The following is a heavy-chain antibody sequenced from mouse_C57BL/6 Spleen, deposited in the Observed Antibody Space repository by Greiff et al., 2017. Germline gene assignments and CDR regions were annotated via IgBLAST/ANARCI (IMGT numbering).Heavy chain of an antibody. J-gene: IGHJ2*01. CDR2: INPNYGTT. CDR1: AYN. D-gene: IGHD1-1*01. V-gene: IGHV1-39*01. Sequence: AYNMNWVKQSNGKSLECIGVINPNYGTTSYNQKFKGKATLTVDQSSSTAYMQLNSLTSEDSAVYYCARENYGSSIDYWGQGTTLTVSS. CDR3: ARENYGSSIDY.